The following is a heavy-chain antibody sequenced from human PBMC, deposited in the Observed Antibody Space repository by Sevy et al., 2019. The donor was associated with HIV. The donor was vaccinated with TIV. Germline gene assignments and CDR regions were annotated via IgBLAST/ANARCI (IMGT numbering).Heavy chain of an antibody. CDR1: GGSFSGYY. J-gene: IGHJ6*02. CDR2: ISHSGST. CDR3: ARGSPLLWGAAREYYYYGMDV. D-gene: IGHD6-6*01. V-gene: IGHV4-34*01. Sequence: LLAASETLSLTCGVYGGSFSGYYWSWIRQPPGKGLEWIGEISHSGSTNYNPSLKSRVTISVDTSKNQFSLKLSSVTAADTAVYYCARGSPLLWGAAREYYYYGMDVWGQGTTVTVSS.